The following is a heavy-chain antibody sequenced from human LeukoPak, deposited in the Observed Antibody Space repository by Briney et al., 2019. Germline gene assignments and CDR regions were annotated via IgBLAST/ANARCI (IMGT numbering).Heavy chain of an antibody. CDR1: GGSISGYY. CDR2: LYYMRGA. Sequence: PSETLSLTCTVSGGSISGYYWSWSRQPPGKGVEWIGNLYYMRGAWYKSSLKSRVTTSVDTSKNQFSLKLSSVTAADTAVYYCARRALYPYGDYPNWFDPWGQGTLVTVSS. D-gene: IGHD4-17*01. CDR3: ARRALYPYGDYPNWFDP. V-gene: IGHV4-59*08. J-gene: IGHJ5*02.